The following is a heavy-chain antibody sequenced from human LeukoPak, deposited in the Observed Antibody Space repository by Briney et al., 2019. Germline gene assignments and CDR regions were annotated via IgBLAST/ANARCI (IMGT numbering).Heavy chain of an antibody. CDR3: ARFNCSGGSCYDY. V-gene: IGHV4-34*01. J-gene: IGHJ4*02. Sequence: SETLSLTCAVYGGSFSGYYWSWIRQPPGKGLEWIGEINHSGSTNYNPSLKSRVTISVDTSKNQFSLKLSSVTAADTAVYCCARFNCSGGSCYDYWGQGTLVTVSS. CDR2: INHSGST. D-gene: IGHD2-15*01. CDR1: GGSFSGYY.